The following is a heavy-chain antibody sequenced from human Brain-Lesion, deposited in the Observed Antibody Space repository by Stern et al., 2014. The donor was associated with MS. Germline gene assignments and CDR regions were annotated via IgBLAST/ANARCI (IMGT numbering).Heavy chain of an antibody. CDR2: IYSSGST. CDR1: GGSINTNNYY. Sequence: VQLEESGPGLVKPSETLSLTCTVSGGSINTNNYYWGWIRQPPGKGLEWIGNIYSSGSTFYSPSLKSRVTMSVDTSENQFSLKLSSGTAADTAVYYCARTGDDFGDYSLSYWGQGTLVTVSS. V-gene: IGHV4-39*01. D-gene: IGHD4-17*01. CDR3: ARTGDDFGDYSLSY. J-gene: IGHJ4*02.